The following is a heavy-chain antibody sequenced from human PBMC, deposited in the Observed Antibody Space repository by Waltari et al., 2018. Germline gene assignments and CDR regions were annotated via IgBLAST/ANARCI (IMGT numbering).Heavy chain of an antibody. Sequence: QVQLQESGPGLVKPSETLSLTCAVSGYSIRRGYYWGWIRQPPGKGLEWIGSIYHSGSTYYNPSLKSRVTISVDTSKNQFSLKLSSVTAADTAVYYCARDRPNSSGYYPFDYWGQGTLVTVSS. D-gene: IGHD3-22*01. CDR2: IYHSGST. V-gene: IGHV4-38-2*02. CDR3: ARDRPNSSGYYPFDY. J-gene: IGHJ4*02. CDR1: GYSIRRGYY.